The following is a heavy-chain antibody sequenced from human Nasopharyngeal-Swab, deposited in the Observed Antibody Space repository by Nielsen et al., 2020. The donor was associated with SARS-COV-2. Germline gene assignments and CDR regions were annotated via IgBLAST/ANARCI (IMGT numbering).Heavy chain of an antibody. J-gene: IGHJ6*03. CDR3: ARVSRYYYMDV. Sequence: WIRQPPGKGLEWIGYIYYSGSTYYNPSLKSRVTISVDTSKNQFSLKLSSVTAADTAVYYCARVSRYYYMDVWGIGTTVTVSS. V-gene: IGHV4-31*02. CDR2: IYYSGST.